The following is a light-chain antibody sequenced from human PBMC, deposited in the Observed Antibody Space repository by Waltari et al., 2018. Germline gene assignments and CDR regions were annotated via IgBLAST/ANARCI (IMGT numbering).Light chain of an antibody. CDR2: AAS. J-gene: IGKJ4*01. CDR3: QQYSTAPFT. V-gene: IGKV1-8*01. CDR1: QGISTY. Sequence: AIRMTQSPSSVSASPGASVTITCRASQGISTYVSWYQQKPGKAPNLLIYAASSLENGVPSKFSGSGSGTDFTLTISSLQSEDFATYYCQQYSTAPFTFGGGTKVEL.